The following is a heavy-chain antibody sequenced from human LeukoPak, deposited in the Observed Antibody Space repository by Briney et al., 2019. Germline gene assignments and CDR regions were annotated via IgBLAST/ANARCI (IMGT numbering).Heavy chain of an antibody. CDR1: GYTFTGYY. J-gene: IGHJ3*02. V-gene: IGHV1-2*02. D-gene: IGHD3-9*01. CDR3: ARPELYDILTGYPPDDAFDI. Sequence: ASVKVSCKASGYTFTGYYMHWVRQAPGQGLEWMGWINPNSGGTNYAQKFQGRVTMTRDTSISTAYMELSRLRSDDTAVYYCARPELYDILTGYPPDDAFDIWGQGTMVTVSS. CDR2: INPNSGGT.